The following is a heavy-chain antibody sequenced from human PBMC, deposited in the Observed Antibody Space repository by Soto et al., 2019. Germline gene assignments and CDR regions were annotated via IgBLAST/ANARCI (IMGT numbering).Heavy chain of an antibody. D-gene: IGHD3-10*01. CDR1: GDTFNFYT. Sequence: QVQLVQSGAEVKKTGSSVKVSCTASGDTFNFYTISWVRQAPGQGLEWMGRIIPMLGMSNYAQNFQGRVTMIADKSTSTDYMELSSLRSEDTALYYCATNYGSGSAHFDNWGQGTLVTVSS. CDR2: IIPMLGMS. V-gene: IGHV1-69*02. J-gene: IGHJ4*02. CDR3: ATNYGSGSAHFDN.